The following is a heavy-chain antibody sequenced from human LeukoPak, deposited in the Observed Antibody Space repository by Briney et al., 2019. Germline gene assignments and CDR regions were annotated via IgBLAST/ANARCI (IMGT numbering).Heavy chain of an antibody. J-gene: IGHJ4*02. CDR3: TRDYSRTLDN. V-gene: IGHV3-33*08. CDR1: GFAFSTYG. CDR2: IWYDGSKT. D-gene: IGHD5-18*01. Sequence: GGSLRLSCAASGFAFSTYGMHWVRQAPGKGLEWVAVIWYDGSKTYYADSVKGRSTISRDNSKNMVYLQMNSLRAEDTAVYYCTRDYSRTLDNWGQGTLVTVSS.